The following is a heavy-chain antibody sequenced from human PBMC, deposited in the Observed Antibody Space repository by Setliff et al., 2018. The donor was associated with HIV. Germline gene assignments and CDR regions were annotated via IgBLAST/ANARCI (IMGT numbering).Heavy chain of an antibody. CDR1: GYMFTAYH. Sequence: ASVKVSCKASGYMFTAYHVHWVRRAPGRGLEWMGNIDPNNGVTRSARNFQGRVTMTRDTSISTAYMELSGLTSDDTAVYYCASMGYFGESYFQFWGQGTLGTVS. D-gene: IGHD3-10*01. J-gene: IGHJ1*01. CDR3: ASMGYFGESYFQF. V-gene: IGHV1-2*02. CDR2: IDPNNGVT.